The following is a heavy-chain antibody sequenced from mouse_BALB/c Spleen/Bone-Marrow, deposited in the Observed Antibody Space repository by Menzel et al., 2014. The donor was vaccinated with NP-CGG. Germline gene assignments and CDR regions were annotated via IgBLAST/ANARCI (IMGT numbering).Heavy chain of an antibody. CDR3: TRENYGFAY. D-gene: IGHD1-1*02. V-gene: IGHV1S81*02. J-gene: IGHJ3*01. CDR1: GYTFTSYY. Sequence: QVQLQQSGAELVKPGASVKLSCKASGYTFTSYYMYWVKQRPGQGLEWIGEINPSNGGTNFNEKFKSKATLTADKSSSTAYMQLSSLTSEDSAVYYCTRENYGFAYWGQGTLVTVSA. CDR2: INPSNGGT.